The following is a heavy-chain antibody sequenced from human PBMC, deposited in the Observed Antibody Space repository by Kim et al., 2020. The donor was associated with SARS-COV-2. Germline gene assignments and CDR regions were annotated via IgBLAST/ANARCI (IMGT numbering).Heavy chain of an antibody. V-gene: IGHV3-53*05. D-gene: IGHD3-10*01. CDR3: ARGTYGSHFEY. Sequence: GGSLRLSCAASGFIVSNYYMTWVRRTPGKGLEWVSIIFDGGDTYYPDSVKGRFTMSRDISRNTLYLQMNSLSVEDTAIYYCARGTYGSHFEYWGQGTLVT. J-gene: IGHJ4*02. CDR2: IFDGGDT. CDR1: GFIVSNYY.